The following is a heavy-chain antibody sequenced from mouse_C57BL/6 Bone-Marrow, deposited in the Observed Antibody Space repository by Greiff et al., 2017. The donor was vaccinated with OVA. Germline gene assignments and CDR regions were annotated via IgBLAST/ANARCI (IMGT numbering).Heavy chain of an antibody. CDR1: GYTFTSYG. V-gene: IGHV1-81*01. D-gene: IGHD1-1*01. CDR3: AGPTVVATEAMDY. J-gene: IGHJ4*01. Sequence: QVQLKQSGAELARPGASVKLSCKASGYTFTSYGISWVKQRTGQGLEWIGEIYPRSGNTYYNEKFKGKATLTADKSSSTAYMELRSLTSEDSAVYFCAGPTVVATEAMDYWGQGTSVTVSS. CDR2: IYPRSGNT.